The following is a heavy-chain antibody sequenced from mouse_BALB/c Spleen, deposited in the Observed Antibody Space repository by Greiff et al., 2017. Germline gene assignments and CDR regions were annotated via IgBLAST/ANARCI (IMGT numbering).Heavy chain of an antibody. CDR3: ARGGITTATGAD. D-gene: IGHD1-2*01. CDR2: INPYNGDT. V-gene: IGHV1-20*02. CDR1: GYSFTGYF. Sequence: VQLQQSGPELVKPGASVKISCKASGYSFTGYFMNWVMQSHGKSLEWIGRINPYNGDTFYNQKFKGKATLTVDKSSSTAHMELRSLASEDSAVYYCARGGITTATGADWGQGTLVTVSA. J-gene: IGHJ3*01.